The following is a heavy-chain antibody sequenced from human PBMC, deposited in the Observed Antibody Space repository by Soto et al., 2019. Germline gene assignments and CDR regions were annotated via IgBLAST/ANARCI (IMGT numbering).Heavy chain of an antibody. CDR3: ARDFRATYYDILTGLNDY. CDR1: GYTFTSYG. D-gene: IGHD3-9*01. V-gene: IGHV1-18*01. J-gene: IGHJ4*02. Sequence: ASVKVSCKASGYTFTSYGISWVRQAPGQGLEWMGWISAYNGNTNYAQKLQGRVTMTTDTSTSTAYMELRSLRSDDTAVYYCARDFRATYYDILTGLNDYWGQGTLVTVSS. CDR2: ISAYNGNT.